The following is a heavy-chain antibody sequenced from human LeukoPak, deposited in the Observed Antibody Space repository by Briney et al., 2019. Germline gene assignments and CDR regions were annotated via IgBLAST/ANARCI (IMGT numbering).Heavy chain of an antibody. D-gene: IGHD2-2*01. Sequence: GGSLRLSCAASGFTFSNYAMHWVRQAPGKGLEWVAVITYDGSNKYYADSVKGRFTISRDNSKNTLYLQMNSLRAEDTAVYYWARDVGREWYQLLLLDYWGQGTLVTVSS. CDR3: ARDVGREWYQLLLLDY. CDR1: GFTFSNYA. J-gene: IGHJ4*02. CDR2: ITYDGSNK. V-gene: IGHV3-30-3*01.